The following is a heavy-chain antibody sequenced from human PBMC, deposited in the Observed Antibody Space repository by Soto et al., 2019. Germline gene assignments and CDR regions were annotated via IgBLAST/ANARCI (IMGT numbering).Heavy chain of an antibody. CDR3: ARDGRTSYYYYYGMDV. CDR2: IYYSGST. V-gene: IGHV4-31*03. J-gene: IGHJ6*02. Sequence: QVQLQESGPGLVKPSQTLSLTCTVSGGSISSGGYYWSWIRQHPGKGLEWIGYIYYSGSTYYNPSLKSRVTISVDTYKNQFSLKLSSVTAADTAVYYCARDGRTSYYYYYGMDVWGQGTTVTVSS. CDR1: GGSISSGGYY.